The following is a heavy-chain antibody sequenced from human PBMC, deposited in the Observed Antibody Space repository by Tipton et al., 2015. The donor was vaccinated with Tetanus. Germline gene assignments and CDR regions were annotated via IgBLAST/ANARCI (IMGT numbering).Heavy chain of an antibody. V-gene: IGHV3-23*01. J-gene: IGHJ4*02. CDR3: AKEKQLVPSFDH. Sequence: SLRLSCAASGFTFSSYVMTWVRQAPGVGLEWVSSISGSAGSTYYADSVKGRFTIFRDNSNSTLYLEMSNLRADDTAVYYCAKEKQLVPSFDHWGQGTLVIVSS. D-gene: IGHD6-13*01. CDR1: GFTFSSYV. CDR2: ISGSAGST.